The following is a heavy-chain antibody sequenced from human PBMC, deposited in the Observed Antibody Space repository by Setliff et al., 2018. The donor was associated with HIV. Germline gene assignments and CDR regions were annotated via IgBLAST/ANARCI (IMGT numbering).Heavy chain of an antibody. D-gene: IGHD3-22*01. V-gene: IGHV1-69*05. CDR3: ARGMDYYDTSGYYQYYFDY. CDR2: IIPISGTV. J-gene: IGHJ4*02. CDR1: GGTFSSYA. Sequence: GASVKVSCKASGGTFSSYAISWVRQAPGQGLEWMGGIIPISGTVNYAQKFWGRVTMTRDTSISTAYMELSRLRSDDTAVYYRARGMDYYDTSGYYQYYFDYWGQGTLVTVSS.